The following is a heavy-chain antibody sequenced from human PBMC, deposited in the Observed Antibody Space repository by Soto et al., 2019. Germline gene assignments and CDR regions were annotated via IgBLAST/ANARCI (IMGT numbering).Heavy chain of an antibody. CDR2: MSYDGTKE. D-gene: IGHD6-13*01. CDR3: AKEYGSTWIDH. Sequence: PGGSLRLSCAASGFTFSTYGMQWVRQAPGKGLEWVAAMSYDGTKEYYVDSVKGRFTISRDNSRNKLFLQLNSLRAEGTAVYYCAKEYGSTWIDHWGQGTLVTVSS. CDR1: GFTFSTYG. J-gene: IGHJ4*02. V-gene: IGHV3-30*18.